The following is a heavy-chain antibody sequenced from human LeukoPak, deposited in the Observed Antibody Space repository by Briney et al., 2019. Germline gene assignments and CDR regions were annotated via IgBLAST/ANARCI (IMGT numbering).Heavy chain of an antibody. J-gene: IGHJ4*02. V-gene: IGHV4-38-2*02. Sequence: SETLSLTCTASGYSISSGYYWGWFRQPPGKGLEWIGSIYHSGTTYYNPSLKSRVTISVDTSKNQFSLKLSSVTAADTAVYYCARGGSSWYQGSFFDYWGQGTLITVSS. CDR2: IYHSGTT. CDR3: ARGGSSWYQGSFFDY. D-gene: IGHD6-13*01. CDR1: GYSISSGYY.